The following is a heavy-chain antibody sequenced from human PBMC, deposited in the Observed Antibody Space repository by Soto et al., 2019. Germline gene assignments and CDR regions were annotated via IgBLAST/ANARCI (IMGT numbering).Heavy chain of an antibody. CDR2: IYWDDDK. Sequence: QITLKESRPTLGKPTQNLTLTRTVSGFSLSTSGLDVRWIRQPPGKALEWLALIYWDDDKRYSPSPKSRLTITRESPKAQVIVTMTNVDQVDTATDDGAHTYGSSWYAMTQLDVWGQGTTVAVSS. CDR1: GFSLSTSGLD. J-gene: IGHJ6*02. V-gene: IGHV2-5*02. CDR3: AHTYGSSWYAMTQLDV. D-gene: IGHD6-13*01.